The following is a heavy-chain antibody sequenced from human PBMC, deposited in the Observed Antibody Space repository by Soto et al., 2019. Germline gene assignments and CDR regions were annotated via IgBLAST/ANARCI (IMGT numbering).Heavy chain of an antibody. D-gene: IGHD5-12*01. CDR3: ARGQYSCYGPQDY. Sequence: GGSLRLSCAASGFAFSSYSMNWVRQAPGRGLEWVSSISSSGSYIYYADSVKGRFTISRDNAKNSLYLQMNSLRAEDTAVYYCARGQYSCYGPQDYWGQGTLVTAPQ. J-gene: IGHJ4*02. CDR2: ISSSGSYI. CDR1: GFAFSSYS. V-gene: IGHV3-21*01.